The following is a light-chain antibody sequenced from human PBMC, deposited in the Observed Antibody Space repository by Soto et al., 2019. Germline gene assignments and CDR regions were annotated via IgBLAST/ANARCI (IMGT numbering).Light chain of an antibody. CDR1: SSDVGGYNF. V-gene: IGLV2-8*01. J-gene: IGLJ1*01. CDR3: SLYTSENTYV. CDR2: EVN. Sequence: QSVLTQPPSASGSPGQSVAVSCTGTSSDVGGYNFVSWYQHHPGKAPKLLIFEVNKRPSGVPDRFSGSKSGNTASLTVSGLQAEDEADYYCSLYTSENTYVFGTGTKLTVL.